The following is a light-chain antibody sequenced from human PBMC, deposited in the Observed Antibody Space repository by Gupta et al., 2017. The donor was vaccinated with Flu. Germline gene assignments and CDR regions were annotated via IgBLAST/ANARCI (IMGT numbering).Light chain of an antibody. V-gene: IGLV7-43*01. CDR1: TGAVTNAYY. CDR3: LLYYGDAAV. J-gene: IGLJ3*02. Sequence: QTVVTLEHSLTLSPRGTVTLTCASSTGAVTNAYYPNWFQQKPGQAPRSLIYRTSDKHSWTPARFSGSLLGGKAALTVSGVQPKDEADYYCLLYYGDAAVFGGGTKLTV. CDR2: RTS.